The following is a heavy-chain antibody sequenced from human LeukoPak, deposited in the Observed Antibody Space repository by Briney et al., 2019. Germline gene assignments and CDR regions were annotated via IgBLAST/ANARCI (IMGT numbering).Heavy chain of an antibody. CDR1: GGSISSSSYY. CDR2: IYYSGST. CDR3: ARDWYFDL. J-gene: IGHJ2*01. V-gene: IGHV4-39*01. Sequence: SETLSLTCTVSGGSISSSSYYWGWIRQPPEKGLEWIGSIYYSGSTYYNPSLKSRVTISVDTSKNQFSLKLSSVTAADTAVYYCARDWYFDLWGRGTLVTVSS.